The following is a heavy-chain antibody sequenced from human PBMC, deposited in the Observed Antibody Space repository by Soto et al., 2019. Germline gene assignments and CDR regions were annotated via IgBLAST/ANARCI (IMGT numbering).Heavy chain of an antibody. CDR3: ARDKDSGNNGYSPH. CDR1: GDTFSLYP. D-gene: IGHD5-18*01. V-gene: IGHV1-69*06. Sequence: SVKVSCKISGDTFSLYPINWVRQAPGQGLEWLGNIIAIFPTANYAQQFQGRLTITADKLTSTSHMELRGLRSDDTAVYFCARDKDSGNNGYSPHWGQGTRVNVSS. J-gene: IGHJ4*02. CDR2: IIAIFPTA.